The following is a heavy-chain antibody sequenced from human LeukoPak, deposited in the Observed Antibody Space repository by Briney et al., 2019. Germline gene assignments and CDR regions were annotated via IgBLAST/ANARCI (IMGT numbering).Heavy chain of an antibody. D-gene: IGHD6-13*01. CDR3: ARLPGIGYALHI. J-gene: IGHJ3*02. CDR1: GYSFSNYW. Sequence: GESLKISCTGSGYSFSNYWIAWVRQMPRKGLEWMGIVYPGDSDTRYSPSFQGQVTISADKSISTAYLQWSSLKASDTAMHYCARLPGIGYALHIWGPGTMVTVSS. CDR2: VYPGDSDT. V-gene: IGHV5-51*01.